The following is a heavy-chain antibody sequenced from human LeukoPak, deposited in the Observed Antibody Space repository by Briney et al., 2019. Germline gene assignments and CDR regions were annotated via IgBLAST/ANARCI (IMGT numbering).Heavy chain of an antibody. J-gene: IGHJ6*03. CDR3: ARRARYSSGWYGTRRGYYMDV. Sequence: SETLSLTCTVSGASISSTSYCWGWIRQPAGKGLEWIGHIHTSGSTNYNPSLKSRVTISVDTSKNQFSLKLSSVTAADTAVYYCARRARYSSGWYGTRRGYYMDVWGKGTTVTISS. V-gene: IGHV4-61*09. D-gene: IGHD6-19*01. CDR2: IHTSGST. CDR1: GASISSTSYC.